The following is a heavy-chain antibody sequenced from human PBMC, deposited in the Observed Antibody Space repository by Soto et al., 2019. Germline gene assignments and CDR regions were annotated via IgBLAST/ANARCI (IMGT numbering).Heavy chain of an antibody. V-gene: IGHV3-74*01. Sequence: PGGSLRLSCAASGFTFGSYWMNWVRQAPGKGLVWVSRIDSDGSSTTYADSVKGRFTTSRDNSKNTLFLHMSNLRAEDTAMYYCTIVRVADSALDHWGQGTLVTVSS. CDR1: GFTFGSYW. CDR3: TIVRVADSALDH. D-gene: IGHD3-10*02. CDR2: IDSDGSST. J-gene: IGHJ4*02.